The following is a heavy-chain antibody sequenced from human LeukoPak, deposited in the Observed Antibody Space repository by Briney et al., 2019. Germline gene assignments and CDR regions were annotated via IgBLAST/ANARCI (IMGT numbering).Heavy chain of an antibody. J-gene: IGHJ4*02. CDR3: ARMYYDFWSGYSHYFFDH. CDR1: GFSLTTSGMC. V-gene: IGHV2-70*01. Sequence: SCPALLNPSPTLTLTFTFSGFSLTTSGMCVTWIRQPRGKALEWLSPIDWNDDTYYSTSLKTRLTISKDTSKKQVVLTMTNMDPVDTATYYCARMYYDFWSGYSHYFFDHWGQGTLVTVLS. D-gene: IGHD3-3*01. CDR2: IDWNDDT.